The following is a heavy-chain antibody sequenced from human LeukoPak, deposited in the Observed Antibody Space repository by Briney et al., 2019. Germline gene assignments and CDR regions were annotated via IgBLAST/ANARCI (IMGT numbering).Heavy chain of an antibody. CDR1: GFAFGFHA. V-gene: IGHV3-23*01. Sequence: GGYLRLSCVGSGFAFGFHALSWVRQAPGKGPKWVATIGAGGDLFDAESVKCRFTISRDGPRNTVWLQMNSLRAEDTALYYCAKDWTPHNRVYDCLDAWGQGTQVTVSS. CDR2: IGAGGDL. CDR3: AKDWTPHNRVYDCLDA. D-gene: IGHD3-16*01. J-gene: IGHJ5*02.